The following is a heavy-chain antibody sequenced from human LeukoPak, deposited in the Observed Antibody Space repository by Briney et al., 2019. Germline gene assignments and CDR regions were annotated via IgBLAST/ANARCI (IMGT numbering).Heavy chain of an antibody. CDR2: IYYSGTT. Sequence: SETLSLTCTVSGGSISSSSYYWGWIRQPPGKGLEWIGNIYYSGTTYYNPSLKSRVTISVDTSKNQFSLKLSSVTAADTAVYYCARGNLVGRSSTSPMDVWGKGTTVTVSS. J-gene: IGHJ6*04. CDR1: GGSISSSSYY. V-gene: IGHV4-39*07. CDR3: ARGNLVGRSSTSPMDV. D-gene: IGHD2-2*01.